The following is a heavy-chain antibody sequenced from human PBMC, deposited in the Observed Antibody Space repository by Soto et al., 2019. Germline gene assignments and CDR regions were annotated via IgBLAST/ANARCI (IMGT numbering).Heavy chain of an antibody. D-gene: IGHD3-22*01. V-gene: IGHV3-30*03. CDR2: ISDDGSHE. CDR3: ARDRYSYDSRAYQGVDWYFDL. CDR1: GFTFSTYG. Sequence: QMQLVESGGGVVQPGRSLTLSCAGSGFTFSTYGMHWVRQAPGKGLEWVAVISDDGSHESYADSVKGRFTISRDNSKNTLFLQMNSLRAEDTAVYYCARDRYSYDSRAYQGVDWYFDLWGRGTLVTVSS. J-gene: IGHJ2*01.